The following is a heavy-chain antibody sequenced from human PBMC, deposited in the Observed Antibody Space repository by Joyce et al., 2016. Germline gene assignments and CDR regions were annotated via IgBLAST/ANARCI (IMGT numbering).Heavy chain of an antibody. D-gene: IGHD2-15*01. Sequence: QVQLMQSGAEVRKPGSSVTVSCKASGGTFITSSINWVRQASGQGLEWMGGIIPGVRATNYAQMFQGRVTITADEPTSTVYMELNRLRFDDTAIYYCATPLLAGATRGPFDYWGQGALVTVSS. CDR3: ATPLLAGATRGPFDY. J-gene: IGHJ4*02. CDR2: IIPGVRAT. CDR1: GGTFITSS. V-gene: IGHV1-69*01.